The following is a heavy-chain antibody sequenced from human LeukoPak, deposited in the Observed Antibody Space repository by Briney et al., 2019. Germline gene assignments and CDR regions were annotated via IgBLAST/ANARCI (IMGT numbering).Heavy chain of an antibody. V-gene: IGHV3-74*01. CDR2: IKSDGSST. CDR1: GFXFSSYW. Sequence: GGSLRLACAASGFXFSSYWIHWVRQAPGKGLVWVSRIKSDGSSTIYADSVKGRFTISRDNAKSTLYLQMNSLRAEDTAVYYCAAGGAVTIATTGTDYWGQGTLVTVSS. D-gene: IGHD6-13*01. CDR3: AAGGAVTIATTGTDY. J-gene: IGHJ4*02.